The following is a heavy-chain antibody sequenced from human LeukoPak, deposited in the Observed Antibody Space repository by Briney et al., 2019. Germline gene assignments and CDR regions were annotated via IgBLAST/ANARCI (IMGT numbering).Heavy chain of an antibody. CDR1: GFTFSSYA. CDR2: ISYDGSNK. V-gene: IGHV3-30-3*02. CDR3: AKNRWFGELTPYYYYGMDV. D-gene: IGHD3-10*01. Sequence: GGSLRLSCAASGFTFSSYAMHWVRQAPGKGLEWVAVISYDGSNKYYADSVKGRFTISRDNSKNTLYLQMNSLRAEDTAVYYCAKNRWFGELTPYYYYGMDVWGQGTTVTVSS. J-gene: IGHJ6*02.